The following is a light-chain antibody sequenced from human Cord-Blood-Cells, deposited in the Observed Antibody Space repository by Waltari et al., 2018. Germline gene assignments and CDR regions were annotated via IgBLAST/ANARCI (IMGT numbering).Light chain of an antibody. CDR3: QQRSNWPYT. J-gene: IGKJ2*01. CDR2: DAS. CDR1: QSVSSY. V-gene: IGKV3-11*01. Sequence: EIVLTQSPATLSLSPGERATLSCRASQSVSSYLAWYQQKPGQAPRLLIYDASNRATGITARFSGSGSGTDFTLTISSLEPEDFAVYYFQQRSNWPYTFGQGTKLEIK.